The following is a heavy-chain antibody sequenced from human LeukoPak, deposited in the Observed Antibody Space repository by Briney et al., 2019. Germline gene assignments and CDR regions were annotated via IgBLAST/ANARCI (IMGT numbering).Heavy chain of an antibody. CDR2: IIPIFGTA. CDR3: ATPRIAVAGTDGMDV. CDR1: GYTFTSNN. D-gene: IGHD6-19*01. Sequence: VASVKVSCKASGYTFTSNNISWVRQAPGQGLEWMGGIIPIFGTANYAQKFQGRVTITADESTSTAYMELSSLRSEDTAVYYCATPRIAVAGTDGMDVWGKGTTVTVSS. J-gene: IGHJ6*04. V-gene: IGHV1-69*13.